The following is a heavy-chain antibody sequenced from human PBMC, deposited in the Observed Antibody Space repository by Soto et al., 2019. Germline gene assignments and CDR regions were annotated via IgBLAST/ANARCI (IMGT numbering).Heavy chain of an antibody. CDR3: AKLGGSSHYYYYGMDV. J-gene: IGHJ6*02. D-gene: IGHD6-6*01. CDR2: ISYDGSNK. V-gene: IGHV3-30*18. Sequence: PGGSLRLSCAASGFTFSSYGMHWVRQAPGKGLEWVAVISYDGSNKYYAASVKGRFTISRDNSNNTLYLQMNSLRAEDTAVYYCAKLGGSSHYYYYGMDVWGQGTTVTVSS. CDR1: GFTFSSYG.